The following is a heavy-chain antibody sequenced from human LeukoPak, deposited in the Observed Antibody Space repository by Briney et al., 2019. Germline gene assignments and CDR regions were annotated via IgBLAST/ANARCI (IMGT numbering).Heavy chain of an antibody. CDR1: GFTFSSYA. D-gene: IGHD3-3*01. V-gene: IGHV3-30-3*01. CDR2: ISYDGSSK. CDR3: AKDPGKFWSGHDY. Sequence: GGSLRLSCAASGFTFSSYAMHWVRQAPGKGLEWVAVISYDGSSKYYTDSVKARFTISRVNSKNTLYLQMNSLRGEDTAVYYCAKDPGKFWSGHDYWGQGALVTVSS. J-gene: IGHJ4*02.